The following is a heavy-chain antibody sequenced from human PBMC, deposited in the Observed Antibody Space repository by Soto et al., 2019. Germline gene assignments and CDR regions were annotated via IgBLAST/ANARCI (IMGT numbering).Heavy chain of an antibody. CDR1: GGTFSSYA. V-gene: IGHV1-69*13. CDR3: ARARYYDFWRGYYYFDY. J-gene: IGHJ4*02. CDR2: IIPIFGTA. D-gene: IGHD3-3*01. Sequence: SVKVSCKASGGTFSSYAISWVRQAPGQGLEWMGGIIPIFGTANYAQKFQGRVTITADESTSTAYMELSSLRSEDTAVYYCARARYYDFWRGYYYFDYWGQGTLVTVSS.